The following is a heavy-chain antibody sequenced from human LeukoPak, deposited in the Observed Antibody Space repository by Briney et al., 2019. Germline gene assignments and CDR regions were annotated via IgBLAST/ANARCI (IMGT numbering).Heavy chain of an antibody. CDR2: INYKTNGGTA. CDR3: TTDHRTIYGVVFPDY. CDR1: GFTFSTYG. Sequence: GGSLRLSCVASGFTFSTYGMSWVRQAPGKGLEWVGRINYKTNGGTADYAAAVKDRFTISRDDSEDTLYLQMNSLKTEDTAVYYCTTDHRTIYGVVFPDYWGQGTLVTVSS. D-gene: IGHD3-3*01. V-gene: IGHV3-15*01. J-gene: IGHJ4*02.